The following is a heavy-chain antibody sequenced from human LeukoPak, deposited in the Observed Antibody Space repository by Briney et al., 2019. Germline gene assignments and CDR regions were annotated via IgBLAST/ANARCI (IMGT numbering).Heavy chain of an antibody. J-gene: IGHJ4*02. V-gene: IGHV5-51*01. D-gene: IGHD6-6*01. CDR1: GYSFNNYW. CDR2: IYPGDSDT. Sequence: GESLKISCKGSGYSFNNYWIGWVRQMPGKGLEWMGIIYPGDSDTRYSPPFQGQVTISADKSIRTAYLQWSSLKASDTAMYYCAWSRIAARPYFDYWGQGTLVTVSS. CDR3: AWSRIAARPYFDY.